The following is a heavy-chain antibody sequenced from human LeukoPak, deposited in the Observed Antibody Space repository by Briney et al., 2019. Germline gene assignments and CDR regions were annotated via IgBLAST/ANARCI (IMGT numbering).Heavy chain of an antibody. V-gene: IGHV3-7*03. CDR1: GFTFGKYW. CDR3: TTAPLVLRFLVHLVTREV. Sequence: GGSLRLSCVASGFTFGKYWMSWVRQAPGKGLEWVANIKLDGSEKNYVDSVKGRSTISRDNTKNSLYLQMNSLKTEDTAVYYCTTAPLVLRFLVHLVTREVWGQGTLVTVSS. J-gene: IGHJ4*02. D-gene: IGHD3-3*01. CDR2: IKLDGSEK.